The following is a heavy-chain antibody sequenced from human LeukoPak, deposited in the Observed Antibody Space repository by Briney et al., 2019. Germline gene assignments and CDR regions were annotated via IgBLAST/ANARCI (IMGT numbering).Heavy chain of an antibody. CDR3: ASLYGDPYYYYYYYMDV. CDR2: IKQDGSEK. D-gene: IGHD4-17*01. V-gene: IGHV3-7*01. Sequence: PGGSLRLSCAASGFTFSSYWMSWVRQAPGKGLEWVANIKQDGSEKYYVGSVKGRFTISRDNAKNSLYLQMNSLRAEDTAVYYCASLYGDPYYYYYYYMDVWGKGTTVTVSS. CDR1: GFTFSSYW. J-gene: IGHJ6*03.